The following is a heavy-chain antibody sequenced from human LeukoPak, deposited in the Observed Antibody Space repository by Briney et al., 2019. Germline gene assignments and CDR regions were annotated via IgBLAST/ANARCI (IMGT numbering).Heavy chain of an antibody. D-gene: IGHD2-15*01. J-gene: IGHJ4*02. CDR3: ARDYCGGGSCYGGHDY. Sequence: RSGGSLRLSCAASEFTFSSYNMNWVRQAPGKGLEWVSGISWNGGSTGYADSVKGRFTISRDNAKNSLYLQMNSLRAEDTAFYYCARDYCGGGSCYGGHDYWGQGTLVTVSS. V-gene: IGHV3-20*04. CDR1: EFTFSSYN. CDR2: ISWNGGST.